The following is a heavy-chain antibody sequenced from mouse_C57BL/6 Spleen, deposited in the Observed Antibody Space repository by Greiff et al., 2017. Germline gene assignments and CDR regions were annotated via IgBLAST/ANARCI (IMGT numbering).Heavy chain of an antibody. J-gene: IGHJ1*03. V-gene: IGHV1-9*01. CDR2: ILPGSGST. CDR1: GYTFTGYW. Sequence: VQLQQSGAELMKPGASVKLSCKATGYTFTGYWIEWVKQRPGHGLEWIGEILPGSGSTNYNEKFKGKATFTADTSSNTAYMQLSSLTTEDSAIYYCASWAIYCGNDVAYFDVWGTGTTVTVSS. D-gene: IGHD2-2*01. CDR3: ASWAIYCGNDVAYFDV.